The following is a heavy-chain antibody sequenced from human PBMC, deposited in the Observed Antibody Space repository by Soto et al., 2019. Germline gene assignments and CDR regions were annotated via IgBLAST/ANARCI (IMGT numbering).Heavy chain of an antibody. V-gene: IGHV3-21*01. J-gene: IGHJ6*02. D-gene: IGHD6-6*01. CDR2: ISSSSSYI. CDR1: GFTFSSYS. Sequence: EVQLVESGGGLVKPGGSLRLSCAASGFTFSSYSMNWVRQAPGKGLEWVSSISSSSSYIYYADSVKGRFTISRDNAKNSLYLQMSSLRAEDTAVYYCAREKGEYSSSLDQNYYYYYGMDVWGQGTTVTVSS. CDR3: AREKGEYSSSLDQNYYYYYGMDV.